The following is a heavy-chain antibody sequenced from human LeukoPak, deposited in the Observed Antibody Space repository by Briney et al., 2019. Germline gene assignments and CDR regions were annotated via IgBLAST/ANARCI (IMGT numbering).Heavy chain of an antibody. V-gene: IGHV3-7*01. Sequence: GGSLRLSCAVSGFTFSSYWMSWVRHAPGKGLEWVANIKQDGSEKYYVDSVKGRFAISRDNAKNSLYLQMNSLRAEDTAVYYCAKEIYGGGYFDYWGQGTLVTVSS. CDR2: IKQDGSEK. CDR1: GFTFSSYW. J-gene: IGHJ4*02. CDR3: AKEIYGGGYFDY. D-gene: IGHD4/OR15-4a*01.